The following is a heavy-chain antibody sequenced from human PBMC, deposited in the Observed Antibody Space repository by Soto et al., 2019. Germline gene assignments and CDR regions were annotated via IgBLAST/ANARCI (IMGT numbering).Heavy chain of an antibody. J-gene: IGHJ4*02. V-gene: IGHV3-30-3*01. CDR1: GFTFSSYA. D-gene: IGHD6-19*01. Sequence: GGSLRLSCAASGFTFSSYAMHWVRQAPGKGLEWVAVISYDGSNKYYADSVKGRFTISRDNSKNTLYLQMNSLRAEDTAVYYCGRRIAVAGPSDYWGQRTLVTVSS. CDR3: GRRIAVAGPSDY. CDR2: ISYDGSNK.